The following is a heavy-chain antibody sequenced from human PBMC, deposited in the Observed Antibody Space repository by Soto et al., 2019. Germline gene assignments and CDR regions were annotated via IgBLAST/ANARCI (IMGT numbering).Heavy chain of an antibody. CDR2: IYDSGNT. V-gene: IGHV4-30-2*01. D-gene: IGHD6-13*01. Sequence: QLQLQESGSGLVKPSQTLSLTCAVSGGSISGTTYSWSWIRQPPGKGLEWIGYIYDSGNTYYNPSLKSQFSISVARSKNQFSLKLSSVTAADTAVYYCARGPGAAAGHSNFDYWGQGALVTGSS. J-gene: IGHJ4*02. CDR1: GGSISGTTYS. CDR3: ARGPGAAAGHSNFDY.